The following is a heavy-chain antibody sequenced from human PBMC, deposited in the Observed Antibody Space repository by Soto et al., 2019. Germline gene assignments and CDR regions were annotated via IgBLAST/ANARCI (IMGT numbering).Heavy chain of an antibody. V-gene: IGHV2-70*13. CDR1: GFSLSTSGMC. D-gene: IGHD3-3*01. CDR3: ARIIRAPNYYYGMDV. J-gene: IGHJ6*02. CDR2: IDWDDDK. Sequence: SGPTLVNPTQTLTLTCTFSGFSLSTSGMCVSWIRQPPGKALEWLALIDWDDDKYYSTSLKTRLTISKDTSKNQVVLTMTNMEPVDTATFYCARIIRAPNYYYGMDVWGQGTTVTVSS.